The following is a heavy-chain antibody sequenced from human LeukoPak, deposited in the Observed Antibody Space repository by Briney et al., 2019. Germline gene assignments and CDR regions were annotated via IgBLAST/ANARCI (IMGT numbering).Heavy chain of an antibody. D-gene: IGHD2-15*01. CDR2: IKQDGSEK. CDR3: ARGLAAATRDPDYYFYYYMDV. J-gene: IGHJ6*03. CDR1: GFTFSSYG. V-gene: IGHV3-7*01. Sequence: GGSLRLSCAASGFTFSSYGMSWVRQAPGKGLEWVANIKQDGSEKYYVDSVKGRFTISRDNAKNSLCLRMNSLRAEDTAVYYCARGLAAATRDPDYYFYYYMDVWGKGTTVTISS.